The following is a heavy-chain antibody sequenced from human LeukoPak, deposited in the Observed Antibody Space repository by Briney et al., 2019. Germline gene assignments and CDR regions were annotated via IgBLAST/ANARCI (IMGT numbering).Heavy chain of an antibody. CDR1: GFTFSDYY. CDR3: AREVRKGIIRLGY. D-gene: IGHD3-10*01. Sequence: GGSLRLSCAASGFTFSDYYMTWIRQAPGKGLEWVSYISSSGSTIYYADSVKGRFTISRDNARNSLYLHLNSLRAEDTAMYYCAREVRKGIIRLGYWGLGTLVTVSS. CDR2: ISSSGSTI. V-gene: IGHV3-11*01. J-gene: IGHJ4*02.